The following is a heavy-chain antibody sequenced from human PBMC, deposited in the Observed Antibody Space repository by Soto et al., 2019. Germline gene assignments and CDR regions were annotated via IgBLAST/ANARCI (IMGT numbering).Heavy chain of an antibody. D-gene: IGHD3-10*01. J-gene: IGHJ4*02. CDR3: AKDRHYPRDYFHY. Sequence: GGSMRLSCAASGFTFSSSAISWVRQAPGKGLEWVSAVSANGQGIYYADSVRGRFTISRDNSKNTVFLHMDSLSAEDTAVYYCAKDRHYPRDYFHYWGQGTLVTVSS. V-gene: IGHV3-23*01. CDR1: GFTFSSSA. CDR2: VSANGQGI.